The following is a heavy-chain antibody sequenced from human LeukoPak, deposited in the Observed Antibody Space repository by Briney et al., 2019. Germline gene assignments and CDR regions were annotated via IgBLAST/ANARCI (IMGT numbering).Heavy chain of an antibody. CDR3: ALRYFDRDY. D-gene: IGHD3-9*01. J-gene: IGHJ4*02. V-gene: IGHV4-39*01. Sequence: SETLSLTCTVSGGSISSSSYYGVWIRQPPGKGLEWVGSIYYSGSTYYNPSLKSRVTISVDTSKNQFSLKLSSVTAADTAVYYCALRYFDRDYWGQGTLVTVSS. CDR1: GGSISSSSYY. CDR2: IYYSGST.